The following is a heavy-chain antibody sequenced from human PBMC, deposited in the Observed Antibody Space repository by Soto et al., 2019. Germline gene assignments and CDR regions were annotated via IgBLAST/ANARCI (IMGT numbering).Heavy chain of an antibody. CDR3: ARDQRYSGSYTGLSGMDV. Sequence: EVQLVESGGGLVQPGGSLRLSCAASGFTFSSYSMNWVRQAPGNGLEWVSYISSSSSTIYYADSVKGRFTISRDNAKNSLYLQMNSLRAEDTAVYYCARDQRYSGSYTGLSGMDVWGQGTTVTVSS. J-gene: IGHJ6*02. V-gene: IGHV3-48*01. CDR1: GFTFSSYS. CDR2: ISSSSSTI. D-gene: IGHD1-26*01.